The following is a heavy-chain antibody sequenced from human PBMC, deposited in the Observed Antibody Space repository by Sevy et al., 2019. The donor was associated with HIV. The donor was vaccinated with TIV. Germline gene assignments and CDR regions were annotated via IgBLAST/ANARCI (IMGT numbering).Heavy chain of an antibody. CDR2: IYSGGST. CDR3: TNDIIMVRGVIRHI. V-gene: IGHV3-53*01. CDR1: GFTVSSNY. Sequence: GGSLRLSCAASGFTVSSNYMSWVRQAPGKGLEWVSVIYSGGSTYYADSVKGRFTISRDNSKNTLYLQMNNLRDEDTAMYYCTNDIIMVRGVIRHIWGQGTMVTVSS. J-gene: IGHJ3*02. D-gene: IGHD3-10*01.